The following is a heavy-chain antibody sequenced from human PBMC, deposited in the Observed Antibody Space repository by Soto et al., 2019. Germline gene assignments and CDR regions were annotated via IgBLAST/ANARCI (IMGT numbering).Heavy chain of an antibody. CDR2: IYYSGNT. Sequence: SETLSLTCSVSGGSISSGYYYWSWIRQPPGKGLEWIGNIYYSGNTYYNPSLKSRLIISIDTSKNQFSLNVGSVTAADTAVDHCPSSSLYGLEVVGQGATVTVFS. V-gene: IGHV4-30-4*01. CDR3: PSSSLYGLEV. J-gene: IGHJ6*01. CDR1: GGSISSGYYY.